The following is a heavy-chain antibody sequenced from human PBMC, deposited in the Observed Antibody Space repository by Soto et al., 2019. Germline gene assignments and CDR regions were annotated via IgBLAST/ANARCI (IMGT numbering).Heavy chain of an antibody. CDR2: ARNKVSGYTT. CDR1: GFIFSDHY. Sequence: GESLKISCAASGFIFSDHYMDWVRQAPGKGLEWVGRARNKVSGYTTAYAASVKGRFTISRDDSKNSLFLQMNSLKTEDTAVYFCARLMGTSFDLWGQGTLVTAPQ. D-gene: IGHD2-8*01. V-gene: IGHV3-72*01. CDR3: ARLMGTSFDL. J-gene: IGHJ5*02.